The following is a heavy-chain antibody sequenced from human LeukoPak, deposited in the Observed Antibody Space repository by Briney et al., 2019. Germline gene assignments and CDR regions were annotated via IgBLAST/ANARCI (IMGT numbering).Heavy chain of an antibody. CDR3: ASDHCSGGSCYPRYYYGMDV. J-gene: IGHJ6*04. D-gene: IGHD2-15*01. V-gene: IGHV1-69*13. CDR2: IIPIFGTA. CDR1: GGTFSSYA. Sequence: SVKVSCKASGGTFSSYAISWVRQAPAQGLEWMGGIIPIFGTANYAQKFQGRVTITADESTSTAYMELSSLRSEDTAVYYCASDHCSGGSCYPRYYYGMDVWGKGTTVTVSS.